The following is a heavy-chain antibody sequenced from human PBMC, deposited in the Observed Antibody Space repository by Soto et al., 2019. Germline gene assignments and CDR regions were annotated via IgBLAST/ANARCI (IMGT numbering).Heavy chain of an antibody. V-gene: IGHV3-30*18. CDR2: ISYHGNDK. Sequence: QVHLVESGGGVVQPGRSLRLSCAASGFTFSTYGMHWVRQAPGKGLEWVAVISYHGNDKYYAESVKGRFTISRDNFKNTLYLQMDSLRAEDTAVYYCAKDHLLTTVTTVGDWGQGALVTVSS. CDR1: GFTFSTYG. J-gene: IGHJ4*02. D-gene: IGHD4-17*01. CDR3: AKDHLLTTVTTVGD.